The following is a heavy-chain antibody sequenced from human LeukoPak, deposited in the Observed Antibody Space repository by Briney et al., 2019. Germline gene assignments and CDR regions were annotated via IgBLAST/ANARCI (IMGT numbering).Heavy chain of an antibody. CDR1: GYTFTGYY. Sequence: GASVKVSCKASGYTFTGYYMHWVRQAPGQGLEWMGWINPNSGGTNYAQKFQGRVTMTRDTSISTAYMELSRLRSDDTAVYYCARGGPTGDYYYYYMDVWGKGTTVTVSS. CDR2: INPNSGGT. J-gene: IGHJ6*03. CDR3: ARGGPTGDYYYYYMDV. V-gene: IGHV1-2*02. D-gene: IGHD3-10*01.